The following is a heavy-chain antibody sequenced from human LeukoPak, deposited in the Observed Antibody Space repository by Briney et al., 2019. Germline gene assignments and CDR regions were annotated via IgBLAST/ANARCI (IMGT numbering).Heavy chain of an antibody. J-gene: IGHJ6*03. CDR1: GGSISSSSYY. V-gene: IGHV4-39*01. CDR3: ASIGPEGTTSPYYYMDV. Sequence: SETLSLTRTVSGGSISSSSYYWGWIRQPPGKGLEWIGSIYYSGSTYYNPSLKSRVTISVDTSKNQFSLKLSSVTAADTAVYYCASIGPEGTTSPYYYMDVWGKGTTVTVSS. CDR2: IYYSGST. D-gene: IGHD1-7*01.